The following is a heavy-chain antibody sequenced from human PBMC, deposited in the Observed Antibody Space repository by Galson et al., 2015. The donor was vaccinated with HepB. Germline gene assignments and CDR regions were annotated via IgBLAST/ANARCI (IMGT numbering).Heavy chain of an antibody. CDR3: AKEPSIAARNKYNWFDP. CDR1: GFTFSSYS. V-gene: IGHV3-23*01. D-gene: IGHD6-6*01. J-gene: IGHJ5*02. CDR2: ISGSGGST. Sequence: SLRLSCAASGFTFSSYSMNWVRQAPGKGLEWVSAISGSGGSTYYADSVKGRFTISRDNSKNTLYLQMNSLRAEDTAAYYCAKEPSIAARNKYNWFDPWGQGTLVTVSS.